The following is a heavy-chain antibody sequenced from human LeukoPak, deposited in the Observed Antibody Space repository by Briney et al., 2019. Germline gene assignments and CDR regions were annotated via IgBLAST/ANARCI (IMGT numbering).Heavy chain of an antibody. CDR3: AKATYSTSPGYYFDY. J-gene: IGHJ4*02. D-gene: IGHD6-6*01. CDR1: GFTFDDYA. CDR2: ISWNSAMI. Sequence: GGSLRLSCAASGFTFDDYAMHWVRQGPGKGLEWASGISWNSAMIAYADSVKGRFTISRDNAKNSLYLQMNSLRAEDTAFYYCAKATYSTSPGYYFDYWGQGTLVTVSS. V-gene: IGHV3-9*01.